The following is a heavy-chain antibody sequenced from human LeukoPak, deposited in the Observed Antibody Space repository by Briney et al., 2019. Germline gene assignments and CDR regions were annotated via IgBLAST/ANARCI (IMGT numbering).Heavy chain of an antibody. V-gene: IGHV3-66*01. CDR1: GFTVSSNY. CDR2: IYSGGST. Sequence: GGSLRLSCAASGFTVSSNYMSWVRQAPGKGLEWVSVIYSGGSTYYADSVKGRFTISRDNSKNTLYLQMNSLRAEDTAVCYCARVSSVKGCFDYWGQGTLVTVSS. CDR3: ARVSSVKGCFDY. D-gene: IGHD4-17*01. J-gene: IGHJ4*02.